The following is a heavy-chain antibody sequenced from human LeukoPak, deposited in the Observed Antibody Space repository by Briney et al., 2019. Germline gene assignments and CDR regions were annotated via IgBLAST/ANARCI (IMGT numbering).Heavy chain of an antibody. CDR1: GFTFSSYS. D-gene: IGHD3-22*01. V-gene: IGHV3-21*01. CDR2: ISSSSSYI. J-gene: IGHJ4*02. CDR3: ARVSPLYYYDDPGFVGH. Sequence: PGGSLRLSCAASGFTFSSYSMNWVRQAPGKGLEWVSSISSSSSYIYYADSVKGRFTISRDNAKNSLYLQMNSLRAEDTAVYYCARVSPLYYYDDPGFVGHWGQGTLVTVSS.